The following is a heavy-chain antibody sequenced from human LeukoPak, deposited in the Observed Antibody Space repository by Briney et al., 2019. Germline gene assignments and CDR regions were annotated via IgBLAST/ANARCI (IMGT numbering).Heavy chain of an antibody. V-gene: IGHV3-48*03. Sequence: PGGSLRLSCAASGFTFSSYEMNWVRQAPGKGLEWVSYISSSGSTIYYADSVKGRFIISTDNFKNTLYLQMNTLRADDTAVYYCAGGAFDWGQGTLVTVSS. CDR2: ISSSGSTI. CDR3: AGGAFD. CDR1: GFTFSSYE. J-gene: IGHJ4*02.